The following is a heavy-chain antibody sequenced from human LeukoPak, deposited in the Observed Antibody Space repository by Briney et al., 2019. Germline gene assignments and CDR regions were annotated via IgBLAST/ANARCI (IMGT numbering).Heavy chain of an antibody. D-gene: IGHD2-2*01. CDR1: GFTFSSYA. V-gene: IGHV3-30-3*01. CDR2: ISYDGSNK. CDR3: ARDTQYGYYGMDV. J-gene: IGHJ6*02. Sequence: GGSLRLSCAASGFTFSSYAMHWVRQAPGMGLEWVAVISYDGSNKYYADSVKGRFTISRDNSKNTLYLQMNSLRAEDTAVYYCARDTQYGYYGMDVWGQGTTVTVSS.